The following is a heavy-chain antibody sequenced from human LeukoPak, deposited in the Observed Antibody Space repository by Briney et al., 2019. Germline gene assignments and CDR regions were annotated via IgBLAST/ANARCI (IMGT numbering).Heavy chain of an antibody. V-gene: IGHV4-4*07. J-gene: IGHJ4*02. CDR2: INSSGIT. D-gene: IGHD1-26*01. Sequence: SETLSLTCTVSGGPISSYYWSWIRQPPGKGPEWIGPINSSGITNYNPSLKSRVTMSVDTSKKQFSLKLISVTAAYTAGYFCARMYGGTYGGMDYWGQGTLVSVSS. CDR1: GGPISSYY. CDR3: ARMYGGTYGGMDY.